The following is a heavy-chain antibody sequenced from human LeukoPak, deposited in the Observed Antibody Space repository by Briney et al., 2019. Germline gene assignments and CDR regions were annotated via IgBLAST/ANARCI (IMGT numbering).Heavy chain of an antibody. J-gene: IGHJ4*02. V-gene: IGHV3-23*01. CDR3: ATCKGGRSRENDY. D-gene: IGHD3-16*01. CDR1: GFTFSSYA. Sequence: PGGSLRLSCAASGFTFSSYAMSWVRQAPGKGLEWVSAISGSGGSTYYADSVKGRFTISRDYSKNTLYLQMNSLRAEDTAVYYCATCKGGRSRENDYWGQGTLVTVSS. CDR2: ISGSGGST.